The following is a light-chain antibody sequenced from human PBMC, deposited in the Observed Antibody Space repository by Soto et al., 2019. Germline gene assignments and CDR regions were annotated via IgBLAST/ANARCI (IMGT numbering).Light chain of an antibody. J-gene: IGKJ1*01. V-gene: IGKV3-11*01. CDR1: QSVGKY. Sequence: EILMAQFPATLSFSPGGRATLSCRASQSVGKYLVWYQQKPGQAHRLLIYDAYNRATGIQARFSGSGSGTDFTLTIRRLEPEDFAVYYCQQYGNLLWTFGQGTKVDIK. CDR2: DAY. CDR3: QQYGNLLWT.